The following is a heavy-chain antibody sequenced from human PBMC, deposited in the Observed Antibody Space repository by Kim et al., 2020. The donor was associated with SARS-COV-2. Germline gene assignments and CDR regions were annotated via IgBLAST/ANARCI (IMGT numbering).Heavy chain of an antibody. Sequence: GGSLRLSCAASGLILSDHYMDWVRQAPGKGLEWVARSRSKANSYSTDYAASVKGRFTISRDASKNSLYLQMNSLKTEDTAVYYCARGRERGSHFDYWGQGTLVTVSS. CDR3: ARGRERGSHFDY. CDR1: GLILSDHY. D-gene: IGHD1-26*01. J-gene: IGHJ4*02. CDR2: SRSKANSYST. V-gene: IGHV3-72*01.